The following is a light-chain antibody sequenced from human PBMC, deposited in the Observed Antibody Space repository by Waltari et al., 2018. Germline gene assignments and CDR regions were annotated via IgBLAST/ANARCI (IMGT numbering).Light chain of an antibody. J-gene: IGLJ3*02. V-gene: IGLV2-23*02. Sequence: QSALTQPASVSGSPGQSITIPCTGTSSDVGSYNLVSLYQQHPGKAPKLMIYEVSKRPSGVSNRFSGSKSGNTASLTISGLQAEDEADYYCCSYAGSSTPWVFGGGTKLTVL. CDR2: EVS. CDR3: CSYAGSSTPWV. CDR1: SSDVGSYNL.